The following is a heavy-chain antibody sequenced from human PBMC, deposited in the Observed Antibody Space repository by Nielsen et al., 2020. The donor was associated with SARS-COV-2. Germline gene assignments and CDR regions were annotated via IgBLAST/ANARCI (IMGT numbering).Heavy chain of an antibody. J-gene: IGHJ6*02. CDR1: GFTFSHYR. D-gene: IGHD2-2*01. V-gene: IGHV3-7*01. Sequence: GESLKISCAGSGFTFSHYRMSWVRQAPGKGLEWVAKIKQDGSESYHVDSVKGRFTISRDNSKNTLYLQMNSLRAEDTAVYYCASDSNSYNYYYYYGMDVWGQGTTVTVSS. CDR3: ASDSNSYNYYYYYGMDV. CDR2: IKQDGSES.